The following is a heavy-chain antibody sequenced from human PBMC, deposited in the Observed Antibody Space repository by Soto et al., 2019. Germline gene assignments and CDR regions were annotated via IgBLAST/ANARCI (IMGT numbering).Heavy chain of an antibody. CDR1: GFTFSSNA. CDR3: AKASSISWGVFDY. D-gene: IGHD6-13*01. V-gene: IGHV3-23*01. Sequence: EVQLLESGGGLVQPGGSLRLYCAASGFTFSSNAMTWVRQAPGKGLEWVSFISANSGTTYFADSVKGRFTISRDNSKTTLYPQMNSLRAEYTAVYYCAKASSISWGVFDYWGQGTLITVSS. J-gene: IGHJ4*02. CDR2: ISANSGTT.